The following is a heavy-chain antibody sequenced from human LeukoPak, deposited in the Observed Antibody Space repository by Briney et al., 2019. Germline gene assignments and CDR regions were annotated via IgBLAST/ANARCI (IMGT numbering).Heavy chain of an antibody. J-gene: IGHJ4*02. CDR1: GYTFTGYY. CDR2: INPNSGGT. CDR3: ARDYGVWNFDY. Sequence: ASVKVSCKASGYTFTGYYMHWVRQAPGQGLEWMGWINPNSGGTDYAQKFQGRVTMTRDTSISTAYMDLSRLRSDDTAVYYCARDYGVWNFDYWGQGTLVTVSS. D-gene: IGHD2-8*01. V-gene: IGHV1-2*02.